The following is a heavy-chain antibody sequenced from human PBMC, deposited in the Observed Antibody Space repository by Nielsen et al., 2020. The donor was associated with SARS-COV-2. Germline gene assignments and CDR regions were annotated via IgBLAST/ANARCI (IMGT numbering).Heavy chain of an antibody. Sequence: GESLKISCAASGFTVSSNYMRWVRQAPGKGLEWVSVIYSGGSTYYADSVKGRFTISRDNSKNSLYLQMNSLMTDDRALYYCAKDIGTFRFTGMDVWGQGTTVTVSS. V-gene: IGHV3-53*05. D-gene: IGHD3-3*01. CDR2: IYSGGST. CDR3: AKDIGTFRFTGMDV. CDR1: GFTVSSNY. J-gene: IGHJ6*02.